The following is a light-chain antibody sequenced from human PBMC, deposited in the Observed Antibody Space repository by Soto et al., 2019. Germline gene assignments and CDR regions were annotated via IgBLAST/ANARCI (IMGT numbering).Light chain of an antibody. CDR3: QQYNNWPLT. CDR1: QSVDND. J-gene: IGKJ4*01. Sequence: EVVMTQSQATLSVSPGDRATLSCRASQSVDNDLAWYQQKPGQPPRLLIYDASTRATGIPARFSGSQSGTEFTLTISSLLSEDFAVYFCQQYNNWPLTFGGGTKVDI. CDR2: DAS. V-gene: IGKV3D-15*01.